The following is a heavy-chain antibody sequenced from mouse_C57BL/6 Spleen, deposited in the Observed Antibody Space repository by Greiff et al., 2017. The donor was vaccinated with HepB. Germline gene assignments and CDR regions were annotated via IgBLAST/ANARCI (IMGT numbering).Heavy chain of an antibody. Sequence: EVQLQQSGPELVKPGASVKISCKASGYTFTDYYMNWVKQSHGKSLEWIGDINPNNGGTSYNQKFKGKATLTVDKSSSTAYMELRSLTSEDSAVYYWARNLVGYFDYWGQGTTRTVSS. CDR2: INPNNGGT. V-gene: IGHV1-26*01. CDR3: ARNLVGYFDY. D-gene: IGHD1-3*01. J-gene: IGHJ2*01. CDR1: GYTFTDYY.